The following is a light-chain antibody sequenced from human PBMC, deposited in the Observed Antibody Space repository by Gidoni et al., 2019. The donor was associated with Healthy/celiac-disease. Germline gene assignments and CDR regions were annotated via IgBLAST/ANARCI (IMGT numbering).Light chain of an antibody. CDR2: EVS. J-gene: IGLJ2*01. Sequence: SALTQPASVSGSPGQSIPISCTGTSSDVGCYNYVSWYQQHPGKAPKLMIYEVSNRPSGVSNRFSGSKSGNTASLTISGLQAEDEADYYCSSYTSSSTLGFGGGTKLTVL. CDR1: SSDVGCYNY. V-gene: IGLV2-14*01. CDR3: SSYTSSSTLG.